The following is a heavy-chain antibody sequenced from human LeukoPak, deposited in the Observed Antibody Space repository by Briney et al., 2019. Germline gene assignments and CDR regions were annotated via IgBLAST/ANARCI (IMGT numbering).Heavy chain of an antibody. D-gene: IGHD3-9*01. V-gene: IGHV3-30*18. CDR1: GFTFSSYG. CDR2: MSYEGANR. Sequence: PGGSLRLSCAASGFTFSSYGMPWVRQAPGKGLEWVAVMSYEGANRYYADSVKGRFTISRDNSKNTLYLLMNSLRAEDTAVYYCAKDVERLDYFDYWGQGTLVTVSS. CDR3: AKDVERLDYFDY. J-gene: IGHJ4*02.